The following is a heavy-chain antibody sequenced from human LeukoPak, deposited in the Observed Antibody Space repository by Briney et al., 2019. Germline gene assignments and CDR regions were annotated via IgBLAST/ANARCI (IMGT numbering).Heavy chain of an antibody. J-gene: IGHJ4*02. CDR2: ISSSGSTI. Sequence: GGSLRLSCAASGFSFSNYNMNWVRQFPGKGLEWVSSISSSGSTIYYADSVQGRFTVSRDNAKTSLYLQMTSLRAEDTAVYYCARDPAGDPGRGYWGQGTLVTVSS. CDR1: GFSFSNYN. D-gene: IGHD7-27*01. V-gene: IGHV3-48*01. CDR3: ARDPAGDPGRGY.